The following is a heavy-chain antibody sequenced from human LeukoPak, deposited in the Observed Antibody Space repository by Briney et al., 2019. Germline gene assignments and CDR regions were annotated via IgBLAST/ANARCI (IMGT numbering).Heavy chain of an antibody. CDR2: LPYDGSYN. D-gene: IGHD2-15*01. Sequence: GGSLRLSCLVSGVSLSSYGMHWVRQAPGKGLEWLAWLPYDGSYNLTAASLKGRFAISKDISTNTLYLDMDRLTAEDTAVYYCAAAGLGVAHWIDSWGQGTLVTVSS. CDR3: AAAGLGVAHWIDS. CDR1: GVSLSSYG. J-gene: IGHJ5*01. V-gene: IGHV3-30*02.